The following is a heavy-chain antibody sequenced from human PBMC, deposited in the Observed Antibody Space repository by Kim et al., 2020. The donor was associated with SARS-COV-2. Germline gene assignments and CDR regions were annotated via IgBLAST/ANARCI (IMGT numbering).Heavy chain of an antibody. CDR2: ISYDGSNK. CDR3: AKATYYYDSSGYSH. Sequence: GGSLRLSCAASGFTFSSYGMHWVRQAPGKGLEWVAVISYDGSNKYYADSVKGRFTISRDNSKNTLYLQMNSLRAEDTAVYYCAKATYYYDSSGYSHWGQGTLVTVSS. J-gene: IGHJ4*02. V-gene: IGHV3-30*18. D-gene: IGHD3-22*01. CDR1: GFTFSSYG.